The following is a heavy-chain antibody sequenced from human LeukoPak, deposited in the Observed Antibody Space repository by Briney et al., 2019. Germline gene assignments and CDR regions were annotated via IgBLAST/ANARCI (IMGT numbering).Heavy chain of an antibody. Sequence: EASVKVSCKASGYTFTGYYMHWVRQAPGKGLEWMGGFDPEDGETIYAQKFQGRVTMTEDTSTDTAYMELSSLRSEDTAVYYCATAEPRIVGAVRFDYWGQGTLVTVSS. D-gene: IGHD1-26*01. J-gene: IGHJ4*02. CDR3: ATAEPRIVGAVRFDY. CDR1: GYTFTGYY. V-gene: IGHV1-24*01. CDR2: FDPEDGET.